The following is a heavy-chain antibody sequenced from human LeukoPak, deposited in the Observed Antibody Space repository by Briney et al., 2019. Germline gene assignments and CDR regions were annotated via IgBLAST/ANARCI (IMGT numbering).Heavy chain of an antibody. D-gene: IGHD3-10*01. CDR3: ARVPYGSGSY. V-gene: IGHV3-30*04. CDR2: ISYDGSNK. Sequence: PGRSLRLSCAASGFTFSSYAMHWVRQAPGKGLEWVAVISYDGSNKYYADSVKGRFTISRDNSKNTLYLQMNSLRAEDTAVYYCARVPYGSGSYWGQGTLVTVSS. J-gene: IGHJ4*02. CDR1: GFTFSSYA.